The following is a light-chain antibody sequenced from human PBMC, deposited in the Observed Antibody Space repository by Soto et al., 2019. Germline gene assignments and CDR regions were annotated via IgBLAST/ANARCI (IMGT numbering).Light chain of an antibody. V-gene: IGKV3-11*01. CDR3: QQRSQWPIT. CDR1: QSIADE. Sequence: IVLTQSPPTLSLSPGERATLSCGASQSIADELGWYQQKPGQAPRLLIYDASNRAPGIPDRFSASGSGTGSTLTISRLEPEDFSVYYCQQRSQWPITFGGGTEVEMK. CDR2: DAS. J-gene: IGKJ4*01.